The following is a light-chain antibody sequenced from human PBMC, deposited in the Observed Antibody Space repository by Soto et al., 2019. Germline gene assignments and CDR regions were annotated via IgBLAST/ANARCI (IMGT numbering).Light chain of an antibody. CDR1: QDISNY. CDR2: DAS. Sequence: DIQRTPSPSSLSAAVGDRFTITCQASQDISNYLNWYQQKPGRAPKLLIYDASNLEAGVPSRLRGSGSGTDFTFTISRLTPEDIATYYCQQYENLPTFGQGTRLEIK. CDR3: QQYENLPT. V-gene: IGKV1-33*01. J-gene: IGKJ5*01.